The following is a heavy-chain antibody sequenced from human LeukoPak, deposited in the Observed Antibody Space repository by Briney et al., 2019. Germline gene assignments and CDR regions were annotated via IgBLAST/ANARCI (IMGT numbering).Heavy chain of an antibody. CDR1: GYTFTSYY. CDR2: INPSGGST. Sequence: ASVTVSCKASGYTFTSYYMHWVRQAPGQGLEWMGIINPSGGSTSYAQKFQGRVTMTRDTSTSTVYMELSSLRSEDTAVYYCARDFSVYDFWKGAFDPWGQGTLVTVSS. CDR3: ARDFSVYDFWKGAFDP. J-gene: IGHJ5*02. D-gene: IGHD3-3*01. V-gene: IGHV1-46*01.